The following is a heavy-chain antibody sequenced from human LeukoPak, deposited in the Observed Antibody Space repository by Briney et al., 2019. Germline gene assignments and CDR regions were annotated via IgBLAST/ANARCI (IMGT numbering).Heavy chain of an antibody. Sequence: GGSLRLSCAASGFTVSSNYMSWVRQAPGKGLEWVSVIYSGGSTYYADSVKGRFTISRDNSNNMLYLHMGSLRAEDMAVYYCAAWGGSYVDYWGQGTLVTVSS. D-gene: IGHD1-26*01. CDR2: IYSGGST. CDR3: AAWGGSYVDY. J-gene: IGHJ4*02. V-gene: IGHV3-53*05. CDR1: GFTVSSNY.